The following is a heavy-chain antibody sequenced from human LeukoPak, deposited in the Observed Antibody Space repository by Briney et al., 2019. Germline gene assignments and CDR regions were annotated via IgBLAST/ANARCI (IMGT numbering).Heavy chain of an antibody. Sequence: PSETLSLTCTVSGGSLSSYYWSWIRQPAGKGLEWIGRIYTSGSTNYNPSLKSRVTMSVDTSKNQFSLKLSSVTAADTAVYYCARDSSGFYGSGKTFDYWGQGTLVTVSS. J-gene: IGHJ4*02. CDR2: IYTSGST. D-gene: IGHD3-10*01. V-gene: IGHV4-4*07. CDR1: GGSLSSYY. CDR3: ARDSSGFYGSGKTFDY.